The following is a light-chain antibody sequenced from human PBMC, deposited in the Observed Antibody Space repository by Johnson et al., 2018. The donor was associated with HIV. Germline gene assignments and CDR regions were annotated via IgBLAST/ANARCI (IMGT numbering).Light chain of an antibody. V-gene: IGLV1-51*02. CDR1: VSNIESYF. Sequence: QSVLTQPPSVSAAPGQTVNISCSGNVSNIESYFVSWYQQLPGGAPTLLIYEDNKRPSGIPDRFSGSKSGATATLGITGLQTGDEADYYCGTWDTSLSAGVFGPGTKVSVL. CDR2: EDN. J-gene: IGLJ1*01. CDR3: GTWDTSLSAGV.